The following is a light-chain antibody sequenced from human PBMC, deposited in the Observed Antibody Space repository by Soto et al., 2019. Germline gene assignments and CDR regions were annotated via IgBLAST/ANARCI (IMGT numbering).Light chain of an antibody. CDR2: AAS. V-gene: IGKV1-39*01. CDR1: QGIRTY. J-gene: IGKJ1*01. CDR3: QQSYSTTWT. Sequence: DIQMTQSPSSLSASVVDTVTITFRASQGIRTYLTWYQQKPGKAPKLLIYAASSLQSGVPSRFSGSESETDFTLTISSLQPEDFAHYSCQQSYSTTWTFGQGTKVDI.